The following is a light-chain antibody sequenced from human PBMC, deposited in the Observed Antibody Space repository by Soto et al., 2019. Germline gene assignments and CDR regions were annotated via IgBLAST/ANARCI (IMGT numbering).Light chain of an antibody. Sequence: QSALTQPASVSGSPGQSITISCTGTSSDVGSYNLVSWYQQHPGKAPKLMIYEGSKRPSGVSNRFSGSKSGNTASLTISGLQAEDEADYYCDSYSSSSTTVFGGGTKLTVL. CDR2: EGS. V-gene: IGLV2-14*02. J-gene: IGLJ3*02. CDR3: DSYSSSSTTV. CDR1: SSDVGSYNL.